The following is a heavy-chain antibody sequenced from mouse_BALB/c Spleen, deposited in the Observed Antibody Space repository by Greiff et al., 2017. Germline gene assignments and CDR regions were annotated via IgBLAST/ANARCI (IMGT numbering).Heavy chain of an antibody. J-gene: IGHJ4*01. CDR2: IAPGSGST. D-gene: IGHD1-1*01. CDR3: GRNYYGSSYEAMDY. V-gene: IGHV1S41*01. Sequence: DLVKPGASVKLSCKASGYTFTSYWINWIKQRPGQGLEWIGRIAPGSGSTYYNEMFKGKAALTVDTSSSTAYIQLSSLSSEDSAVYYCGRNYYGSSYEAMDYWGQGTSVTVAS. CDR1: GYTFTSYW.